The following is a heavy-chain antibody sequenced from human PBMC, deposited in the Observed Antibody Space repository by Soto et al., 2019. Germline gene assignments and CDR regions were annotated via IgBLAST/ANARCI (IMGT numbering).Heavy chain of an antibody. CDR1: GFTFSSYW. J-gene: IGHJ2*01. CDR3: ARGGSLNWYFDL. V-gene: IGHV3-74*01. D-gene: IGHD2-15*01. CDR2: VNSDGSST. Sequence: EVQLVESGGGLVQPGGSLRLSCAASGFTFSSYWMHWVRQAPGKGLVWVSRVNSDGSSTTYADSVKGRFTISRDNAKNTLYLQMNSLRAEDTAVYYCARGGSLNWYFDLWGRGTLVTVSS.